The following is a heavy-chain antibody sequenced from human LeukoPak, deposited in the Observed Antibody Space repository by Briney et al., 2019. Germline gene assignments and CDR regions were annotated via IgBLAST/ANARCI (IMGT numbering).Heavy chain of an antibody. D-gene: IGHD5-12*01. Sequence: ASVKVSCKASGYSFTSYGISWVRQAPGQGLEWMGWSSAYNGNTNYAQKLQGRVTMTTDTSTSTAYMELSSLRSEDTAVYYCARGDVATIFYIHYYGMDVWGQGTTVTVSS. V-gene: IGHV1-18*01. CDR1: GYSFTSYG. J-gene: IGHJ6*02. CDR3: ARGDVATIFYIHYYGMDV. CDR2: SSAYNGNT.